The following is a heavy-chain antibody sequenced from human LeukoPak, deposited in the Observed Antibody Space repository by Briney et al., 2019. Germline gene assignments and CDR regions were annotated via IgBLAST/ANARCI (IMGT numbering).Heavy chain of an antibody. CDR3: ARDLKGYCGRGSICYSDND. CDR2: IKEDGSEE. Sequence: GGSLRLSCAASGFTFSRYWMTWVRQAPGKGLEWVANIKEDGSEEYYMGSVNGRFTISRDNAKNSLYLEMNSLRAEDTAVYYCARDLKGYCGRGSICYSDNDWCQGTVVTVS. V-gene: IGHV3-7*01. D-gene: IGHD2-15*01. J-gene: IGHJ1*01. CDR1: GFTFSRYW.